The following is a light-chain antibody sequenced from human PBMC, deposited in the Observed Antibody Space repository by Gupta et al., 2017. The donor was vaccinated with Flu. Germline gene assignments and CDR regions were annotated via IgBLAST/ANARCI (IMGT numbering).Light chain of an antibody. CDR3: SSYTNNTSRV. CDR2: DVT. Sequence: SITRSCTGTSSDFGSYNYVSWYQQHPGKAPKVIVYDVTYRPSGVSNRFSGSKSGNTASLTISGLQAEDEADYYCSSYTNNTSRVFGGGTKLTVL. V-gene: IGLV2-14*03. J-gene: IGLJ2*01. CDR1: SSDFGSYNY.